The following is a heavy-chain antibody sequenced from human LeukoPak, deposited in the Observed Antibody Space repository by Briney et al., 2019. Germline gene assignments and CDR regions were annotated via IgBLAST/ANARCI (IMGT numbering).Heavy chain of an antibody. V-gene: IGHV3-74*01. CDR3: ARDLGLGGSN. Sequence: GGSLRLSCEVSGFIFSNSWMHWVRQTPGKGLVWVSRMYGDMSDISYADSVKGRFTISRDNAKNTVYLQMNSLRGEDTAVYYCARDLGLGGSNWGKEPLVTFSS. J-gene: IGHJ4*02. D-gene: IGHD3-10*01. CDR1: GFIFSNSW. CDR2: MYGDMSDI.